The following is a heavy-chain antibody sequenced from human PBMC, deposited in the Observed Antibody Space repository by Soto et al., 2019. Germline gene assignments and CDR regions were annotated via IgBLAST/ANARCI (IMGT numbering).Heavy chain of an antibody. D-gene: IGHD5-18*01. CDR1: GFTFNTYT. CDR3: ARDPGYSFGNT. V-gene: IGHV3-48*01. J-gene: IGHJ5*02. CDR2: ISSSSGTI. Sequence: GGSLRLSCAASGFTFNTYTMNWVRQAPGKGLEWVSYISSSSGTIYYADSVKGRFTISRDNAKNSLYLQMSSLRSEDTAVYYCARDPGYSFGNTWGQGTLVTVSS.